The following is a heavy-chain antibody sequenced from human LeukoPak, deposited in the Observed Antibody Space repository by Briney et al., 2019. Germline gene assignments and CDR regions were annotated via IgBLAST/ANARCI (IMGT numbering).Heavy chain of an antibody. CDR2: TYFGSEWYT. Sequence: SQTLSLTCAISGDSVSGNSGAWNWIRQSPSRGLEWLGRTYFGSEWYTAYAASVKGRITINPDTSKNQFSLQLNSVTPEDTAVYYCTRGWFQGGMDVWGHGTTVSVSS. V-gene: IGHV6-1*01. D-gene: IGHD3-10*01. CDR1: GDSVSGNSGA. J-gene: IGHJ6*02. CDR3: TRGWFQGGMDV.